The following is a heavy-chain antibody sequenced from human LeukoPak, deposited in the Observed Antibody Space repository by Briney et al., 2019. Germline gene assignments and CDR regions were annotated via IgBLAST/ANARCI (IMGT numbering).Heavy chain of an antibody. CDR3: VKDSEVVPAMANWFDP. J-gene: IGHJ5*02. CDR2: ISSNGGST. CDR1: GFPFSSYA. Sequence: GGSLRLSCSASGFPFSSYAMHWVRQAPGKGLQYVSAISSNGGSTYYADSVKGRFTISRDNSKNTLYLQMSSLRAEDTAVYYCVKDSEVVPAMANWFDPWGQGTPVTVSS. D-gene: IGHD2-2*01. V-gene: IGHV3-64D*06.